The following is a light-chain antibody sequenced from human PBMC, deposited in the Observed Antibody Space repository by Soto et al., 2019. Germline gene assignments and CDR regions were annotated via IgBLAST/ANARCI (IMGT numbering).Light chain of an antibody. J-gene: IGKJ1*01. CDR3: QQYYSYRT. Sequence: IQLTLSPSSLSASIGDRVTITCRASQGISNFLAWYQQKPGKAPKLLIYAASTLQSGVPSRFSGSGSGTDFTLTISCLQSEDFATYYCQQYYSYRTFGQGTKVDIK. CDR2: AAS. CDR1: QGISNF. V-gene: IGKV1-8*01.